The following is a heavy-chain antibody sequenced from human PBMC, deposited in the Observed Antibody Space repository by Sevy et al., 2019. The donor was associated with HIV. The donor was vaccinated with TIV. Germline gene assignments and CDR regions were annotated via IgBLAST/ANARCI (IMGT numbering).Heavy chain of an antibody. D-gene: IGHD6-13*01. V-gene: IGHV1-2*02. Sequence: ASVKVSCKASGYTFTGYYMHWVRQAPGQGLEWMEWINPNSGGTKYAQKFQGRVTMTTDTSISTAYMDLSSLRSDDTAVYYCASIGDSSWLSHLDYWGQGTLVTVSS. CDR3: ASIGDSSWLSHLDY. CDR2: INPNSGGT. J-gene: IGHJ4*02. CDR1: GYTFTGYY.